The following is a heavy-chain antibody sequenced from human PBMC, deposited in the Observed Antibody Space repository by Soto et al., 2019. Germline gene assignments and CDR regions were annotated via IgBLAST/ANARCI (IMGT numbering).Heavy chain of an antibody. Sequence: GGSLRLSCAASGFTFSSYAMKWVRQAPGKGLEWVSLISESATLTYYADSVKGRFTISRDNSGNTLFLQRYSLRAEDTAVYYCARYIPGVRYYGMDVWGQGTTVTVSS. J-gene: IGHJ6*02. V-gene: IGHV3-23*01. D-gene: IGHD2-2*01. CDR1: GFTFSSYA. CDR2: ISESATLT. CDR3: ARYIPGVRYYGMDV.